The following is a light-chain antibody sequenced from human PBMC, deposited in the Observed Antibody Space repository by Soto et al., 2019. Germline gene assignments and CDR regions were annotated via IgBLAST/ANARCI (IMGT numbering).Light chain of an antibody. V-gene: IGKV3-20*01. CDR3: QQYGSSPLIT. CDR1: QSVSSSY. J-gene: IGKJ5*01. CDR2: GAS. Sequence: EIVLTQSPGTLSLSPGEIATLSCRASQSVSSSYLAWYQQKPGQATRLLIYGASSRATGIPDRFSGSGSGTDFTLTISRLEPEDFAVYYCQQYGSSPLITFGQGTRLESK.